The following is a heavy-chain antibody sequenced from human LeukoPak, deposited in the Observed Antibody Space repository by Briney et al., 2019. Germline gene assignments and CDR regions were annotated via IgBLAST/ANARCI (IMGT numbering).Heavy chain of an antibody. D-gene: IGHD2-2*01. CDR1: GGSISSYY. CDR3: ARLWTDIVVVPAATTGLVVVATYVDY. Sequence: SETLSLTCTVSGGSISSYYWSWIRQPPGKGLEWIGYIYYRGSTNYNPSLKSRVTISVDTSKNQFSLKLSSVTAADTAVYYCARLWTDIVVVPAATTGLVVVATYVDYWGQGTLVTVSS. CDR2: IYYRGST. J-gene: IGHJ4*02. V-gene: IGHV4-59*01.